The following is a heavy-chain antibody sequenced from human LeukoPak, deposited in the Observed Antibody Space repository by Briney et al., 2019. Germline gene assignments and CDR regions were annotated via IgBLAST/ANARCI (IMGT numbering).Heavy chain of an antibody. CDR2: IYYSGST. Sequence: PSETLSLTCTVSGGSISSYYWSWIRQPPGKGLEWIGYIYYSGSTNYNPSLKSRVTMSVDKSKNQFSLNLSSVTAADTAVYYCARGIADPYSFDSWGQGTLVTVSS. CDR3: ARGIADPYSFDS. J-gene: IGHJ4*02. V-gene: IGHV4-59*12. CDR1: GGSISSYY. D-gene: IGHD6-13*01.